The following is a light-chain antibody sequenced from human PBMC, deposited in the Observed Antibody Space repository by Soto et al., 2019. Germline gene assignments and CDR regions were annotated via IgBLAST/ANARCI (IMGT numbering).Light chain of an antibody. CDR2: DAS. V-gene: IGKV3-20*01. Sequence: EIVLTQSPGTLSLSPGERATLSCRASQSVKNNYLAWYQHKPGQAPRFLMYDASSRATGIPGRFTGSGSGTDFTLTISRLEPEDCAVYYCQQYGTTPLSFGGGTKVEIK. J-gene: IGKJ4*01. CDR3: QQYGTTPLS. CDR1: QSVKNNY.